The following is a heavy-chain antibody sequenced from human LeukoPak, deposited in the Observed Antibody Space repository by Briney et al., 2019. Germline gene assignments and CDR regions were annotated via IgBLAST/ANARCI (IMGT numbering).Heavy chain of an antibody. CDR3: ARVLPSDY. Sequence: ASVKVSCKASGYTFTGNYMRWVRQAPGQGLEWMGWINPNSGDTNYAQKFQGRVAMTRDTSISTGYMELSRLTSDDTAVYYCARVLPSDYWGQGTLVTVSS. CDR1: GYTFTGNY. V-gene: IGHV1-2*02. J-gene: IGHJ4*02. CDR2: INPNSGDT.